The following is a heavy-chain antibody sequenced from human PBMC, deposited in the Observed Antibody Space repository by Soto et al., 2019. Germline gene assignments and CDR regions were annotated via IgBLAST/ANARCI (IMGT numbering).Heavy chain of an antibody. CDR1: GFTFSSYG. CDR3: ARGLLRCLEWLQRGGVYYYYYGMDV. CDR2: IWYDGSNK. V-gene: IGHV3-33*01. J-gene: IGHJ6*02. D-gene: IGHD3-3*01. Sequence: GGSLRLSCAASGFTFSSYGMHWVRQAPGKGLEWVAVIWYDGSNKYYADSVKGRFTISRDNSKNTLYLQMNSLRAEDTAVYYCARGLLRCLEWLQRGGVYYYYYGMDVWGQRTTVTVS.